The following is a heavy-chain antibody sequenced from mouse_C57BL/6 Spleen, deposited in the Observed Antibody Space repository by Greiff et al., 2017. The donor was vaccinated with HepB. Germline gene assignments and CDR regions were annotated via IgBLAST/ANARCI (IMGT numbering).Heavy chain of an antibody. CDR3: ARVYGSREAWFAY. CDR1: GYTFTSYW. D-gene: IGHD1-1*01. CDR2: IDPSDSYT. Sequence: QVQLQQPGAELVRPGTSVKLSCKASGYTFTSYWMHWVKQRPGQGLEWIGVIDPSDSYTNYNQKFKGKATLTVDTSSSTAYMQLSSLTSEDSAVYYGARVYGSREAWFAYWGQGTLVTVSA. J-gene: IGHJ3*01. V-gene: IGHV1-59*01.